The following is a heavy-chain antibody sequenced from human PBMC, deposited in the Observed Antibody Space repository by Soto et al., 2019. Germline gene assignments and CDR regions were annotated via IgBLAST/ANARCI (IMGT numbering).Heavy chain of an antibody. J-gene: IGHJ5*02. V-gene: IGHV1-69*13. CDR1: GGTFSSYA. Sequence: GASVKVSCKASGGTFSSYAISWVRQAPGQGLEWMGGIIPIFGTANYAQKFQGRVTITADESTSTAYMELSSLRSEDTAVYYCASLGGYDYNWFDPWGQGTLVAVSS. D-gene: IGHD5-12*01. CDR3: ASLGGYDYNWFDP. CDR2: IIPIFGTA.